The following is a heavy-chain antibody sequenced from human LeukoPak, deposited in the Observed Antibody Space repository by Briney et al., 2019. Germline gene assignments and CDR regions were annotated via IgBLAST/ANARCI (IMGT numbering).Heavy chain of an antibody. CDR3: AKDFYDSSGSRYDY. Sequence: GGSLRLSCTASGFAFSSYAMSWVRQAPGVGLEWVSAIDGGGGRTWHADSVRGRFIISRDNSKNTLFMQMNSLRAEDTAVYYCAKDFYDSSGSRYDYWGQGTLVTVSS. D-gene: IGHD3-22*01. J-gene: IGHJ4*02. CDR1: GFAFSSYA. CDR2: IDGGGGRT. V-gene: IGHV3-23*01.